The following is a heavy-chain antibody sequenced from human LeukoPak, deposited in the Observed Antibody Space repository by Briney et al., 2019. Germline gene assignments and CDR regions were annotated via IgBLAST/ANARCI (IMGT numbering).Heavy chain of an antibody. CDR3: ARQGYYDSSGYYSWFDP. CDR2: ITPIFGTA. Sequence: SVKVSCKASGGTFSSYAISWVRQAPGQGLEWMGGITPIFGTANYAQKFQGRVTITADESTSTAYMELSSLRSEDTAVYYCARQGYYDSSGYYSWFDPWGQGTLVTVSS. V-gene: IGHV1-69*13. CDR1: GGTFSSYA. J-gene: IGHJ5*02. D-gene: IGHD3-22*01.